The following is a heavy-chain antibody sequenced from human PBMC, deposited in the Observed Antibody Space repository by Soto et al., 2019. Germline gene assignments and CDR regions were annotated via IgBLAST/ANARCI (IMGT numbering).Heavy chain of an antibody. V-gene: IGHV3-21*01. D-gene: IGHD2-15*01. CDR1: GFTFSTYS. CDR3: ARDLGVELATLTLDY. Sequence: GGSLILSCAASGFTFSTYSMNWVRQAPGKGLEWVSYITSDSSNVHYADSVKGRFTISRDNAKNSLSLQMNTLRAEDTAVYYCARDLGVELATLTLDYWGQGTLVTAPQ. CDR2: ITSDSSNV. J-gene: IGHJ4*02.